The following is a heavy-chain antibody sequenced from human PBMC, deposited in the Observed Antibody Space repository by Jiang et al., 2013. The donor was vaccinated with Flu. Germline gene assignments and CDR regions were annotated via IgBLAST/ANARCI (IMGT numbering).Heavy chain of an antibody. CDR2: IYYSGST. V-gene: IGHV4-59*01. D-gene: IGHD3-22*01. CDR3: ASYDSSGQFDY. Sequence: SLTCTVSGGSISSYYWSWIRQPPGKGLEWIGYIYYSGSTNYNPSLKSRVTISVDTSKNQFSLKLSSVTAADTAVYYCASYDSSGQFDYWGQGTLVTVSS. J-gene: IGHJ4*02. CDR1: GGSISSYY.